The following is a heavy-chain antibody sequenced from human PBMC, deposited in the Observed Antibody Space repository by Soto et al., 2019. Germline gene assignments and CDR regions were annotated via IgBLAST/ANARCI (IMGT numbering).Heavy chain of an antibody. D-gene: IGHD2-2*03. V-gene: IGHV3-49*04. Sequence: GGSLRLSCNCSGFRFSEHAMTWVRHAPGKGLEWVGFIRNTPYGGTTDSAASVSGRFTISRDDSESIAYLQMNSLKTEDSGVYYCSRGSVGYYGPWGPGTLVTVSS. CDR1: GFRFSEHA. CDR3: SRGSVGYYGP. J-gene: IGHJ5*02. CDR2: IRNTPYGGTT.